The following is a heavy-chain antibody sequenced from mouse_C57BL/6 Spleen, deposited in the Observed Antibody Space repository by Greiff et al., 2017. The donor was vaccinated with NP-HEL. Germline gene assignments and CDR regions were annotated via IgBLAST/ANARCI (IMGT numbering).Heavy chain of an antibody. CDR1: GFTFSDYG. Sequence: EVKVVESGGGLVKPGGSLKLSCAASGFTFSDYGMHWVRQAPEKGLEWVAYISSGSSTIYYADTVKGRFTISRDNAKNTLFLQMTSLRSEDTAMYYCARSWDRGLDYWGQGTTLTVSS. CDR2: ISSGSSTI. J-gene: IGHJ2*01. V-gene: IGHV5-17*01. CDR3: ARSWDRGLDY. D-gene: IGHD4-1*01.